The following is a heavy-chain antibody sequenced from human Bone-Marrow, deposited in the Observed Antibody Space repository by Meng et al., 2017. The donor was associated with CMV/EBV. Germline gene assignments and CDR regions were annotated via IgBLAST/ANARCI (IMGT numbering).Heavy chain of an antibody. CDR2: IRYDGSDK. V-gene: IGHV3-30*02. CDR3: ARDLFHSSALAGYYYYYYGMDV. CDR1: GFAFNDYG. J-gene: IGHJ6*01. D-gene: IGHD6-6*01. Sequence: GGSLRLSCAASGFAFNDYGMHWVRQAPGKGLEWVAFIRYDGSDKYHAESVKGRFTISRDNAKNSLYLQMNSLRAEDTAVYYCARDLFHSSALAGYYYYYYGMDVWGQGHTV.